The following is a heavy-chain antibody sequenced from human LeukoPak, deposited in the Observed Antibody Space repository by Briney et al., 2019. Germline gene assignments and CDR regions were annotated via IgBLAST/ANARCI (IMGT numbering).Heavy chain of an antibody. J-gene: IGHJ4*02. CDR1: GFAFSSYA. V-gene: IGHV3-23*01. D-gene: IGHD3-22*01. CDR2: ISGSGGST. Sequence: GGSLRLSCAASGFAFSSYAMSWVRQAPGKGLEWVSAISGSGGSTYYADSVKGRFTISRDNSKNTLYLQMNSLRAEDTAVYYCAKDRSGYSYHYFDYWGQGTLVTVSS. CDR3: AKDRSGYSYHYFDY.